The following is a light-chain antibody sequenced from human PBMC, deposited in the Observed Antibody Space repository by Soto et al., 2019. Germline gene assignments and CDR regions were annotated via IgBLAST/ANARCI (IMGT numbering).Light chain of an antibody. J-gene: IGLJ2*01. CDR1: TGPGTSGHY. CDR2: DTS. CDR3: LLSYSGAHVV. V-gene: IGLV7-46*01. Sequence: QTVVTQEPSLTVSPGGTVTLTCGSSTGPGTSGHYPYWFQQKPGQAPRTLIYDTSNKHSWTPARFSGSLLGGKAALTLSGAQPEDEAEYYCLLSYSGAHVVFGGGTKLTAL.